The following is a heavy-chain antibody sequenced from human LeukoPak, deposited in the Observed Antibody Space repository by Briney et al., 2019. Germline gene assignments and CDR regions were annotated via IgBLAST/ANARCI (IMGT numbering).Heavy chain of an antibody. CDR2: IIGGGGST. D-gene: IGHD4-11*01. Sequence: PGGSLRLSCAASGFTFTNYWMTWVRQAPGKGLEWVSAIIGGGGSTYYADSVKGRFTISRDNSKNTLYLQMNSLRAEDTAVYYCASPDIWRHDYSNYEAVAAPLDAFDIWGQGTIVTLSS. CDR3: ASPDIWRHDYSNYEAVAAPLDAFDI. V-gene: IGHV3-23*01. J-gene: IGHJ3*02. CDR1: GFTFTNYW.